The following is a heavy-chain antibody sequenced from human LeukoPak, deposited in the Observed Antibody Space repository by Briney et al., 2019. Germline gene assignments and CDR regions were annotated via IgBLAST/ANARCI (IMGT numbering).Heavy chain of an antibody. Sequence: PSETLSLTCTVSGGSISSGSYYWSWIRQPAGKGLEWIGRTYTSGSTNYNPSLKSRVTISVDTSKNQFSLKLSSVTAADTAVYYCARDRSGLAAAAGEYYYYYYMDVWGKGTTVTVSS. CDR1: GGSISSGSYY. D-gene: IGHD6-13*01. CDR3: ARDRSGLAAAAGEYYYYYYMDV. CDR2: TYTSGST. J-gene: IGHJ6*03. V-gene: IGHV4-61*02.